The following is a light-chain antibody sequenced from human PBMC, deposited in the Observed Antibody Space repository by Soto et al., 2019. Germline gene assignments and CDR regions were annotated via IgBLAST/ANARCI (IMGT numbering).Light chain of an antibody. CDR1: SIDVGAYNY. V-gene: IGLV2-14*01. J-gene: IGLJ1*01. CDR2: EVS. Sequence: QSALTQPASVSGAPGQSITISCTGTSIDVGAYNYVSWYQQHPGKAPKLMIYEVSNRPSGVSNRFSGSKSGDTASLTISGLQAEDEADYYCSSYTTSSTYAFGTGTKLTVL. CDR3: SSYTTSSTYA.